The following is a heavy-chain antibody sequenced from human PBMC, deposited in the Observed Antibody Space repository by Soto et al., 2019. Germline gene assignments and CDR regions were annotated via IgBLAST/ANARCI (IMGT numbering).Heavy chain of an antibody. CDR1: GFTFSNYW. CDR3: ARGARGYYYMDV. D-gene: IGHD5-12*01. V-gene: IGHV3-74*01. Sequence: EVQLVESGGGLVQHGGSLRLSCAASGFTFSNYWIHWVRQAPGKGLVWLSRINSDGGTTNYADSVKGRFTISRDNAKNTLSLQMNSLGADDTAVYYCARGARGYYYMDVWGIGTTVTVSS. J-gene: IGHJ6*03. CDR2: INSDGGTT.